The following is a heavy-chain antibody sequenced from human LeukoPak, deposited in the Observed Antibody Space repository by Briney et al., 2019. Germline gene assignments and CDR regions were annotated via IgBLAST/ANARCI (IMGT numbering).Heavy chain of an antibody. CDR3: ARHERCSSINCIYNWFDP. V-gene: IGHV4-39*01. J-gene: IGHJ5*02. Sequence: SGYWMNWVRQIPGKGLEWIGSVFYSGRTYYNPSLKSRVTIFVGPSKNQFSLNLRSVTAAGTAVYYCARHERCSSINCIYNWFDPWGQGTLVIVSS. CDR2: VFYSGRT. D-gene: IGHD2-2*01. CDR1: SGYW.